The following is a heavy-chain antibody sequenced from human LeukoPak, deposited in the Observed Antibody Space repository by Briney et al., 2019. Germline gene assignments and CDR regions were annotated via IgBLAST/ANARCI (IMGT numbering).Heavy chain of an antibody. V-gene: IGHV3-23*01. CDR2: ISSPGGNT. D-gene: IGHD5-24*01. Sequence: GGSLRLSRASSGFILSSFAMSWVRQAPGKGLEWVSSISSPGGNTYYADSVKGRFTISRDNSKNAVYLQMNSLRAEDTAVYYCAKTRNGYTTEYLQHWGQGTLVTVSS. CDR1: GFILSSFA. J-gene: IGHJ1*01. CDR3: AKTRNGYTTEYLQH.